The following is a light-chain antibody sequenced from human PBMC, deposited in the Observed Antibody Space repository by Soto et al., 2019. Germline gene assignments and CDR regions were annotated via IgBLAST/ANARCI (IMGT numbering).Light chain of an antibody. J-gene: IGKJ2*01. CDR1: QSISSW. Sequence: DIPMTQSPSTLSASVGDRVTITCRASQSISSWLAWYQQKPGKAPKLLIYDASSLESGVPSRFSGSGSGAEFTLTISSLQPDDFATYYCQQYNTYSGTFGQGTKLEIQ. V-gene: IGKV1-5*01. CDR2: DAS. CDR3: QQYNTYSGT.